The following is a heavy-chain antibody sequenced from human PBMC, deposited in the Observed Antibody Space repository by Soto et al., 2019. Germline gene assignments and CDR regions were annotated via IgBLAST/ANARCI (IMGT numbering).Heavy chain of an antibody. J-gene: IGHJ4*02. CDR2: IYWDDDK. D-gene: IGHD3-22*01. CDR1: RFSLSTRGVG. V-gene: IGHV2-5*02. Sequence: SGPTLVNPTQTLTLTCTFSRFSLSTRGVGVGWIRQPPGKALEWLALIYWDDDKRYRPSLKNRLTITKDTSENRVVLTMTNMDPVDTATSNVARCRNSSYYFNYWGQGTLVTVSS. CDR3: ARCRNSSYYFNY.